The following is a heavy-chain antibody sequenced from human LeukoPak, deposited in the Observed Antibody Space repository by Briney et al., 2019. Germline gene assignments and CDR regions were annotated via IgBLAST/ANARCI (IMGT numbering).Heavy chain of an antibody. Sequence: PGRSLRLSCAAAGFTFDDYAMHWVRQAPGKGLEWVSGISWNSDSIGYADSVKGRFTISRDNAKNSLYLQMNSLRAEDTALNYCAKGTLEWLLSPTFDYWGQGTLVTVSS. J-gene: IGHJ4*02. D-gene: IGHD3-3*01. V-gene: IGHV3-9*01. CDR3: AKGTLEWLLSPTFDY. CDR1: GFTFDDYA. CDR2: ISWNSDSI.